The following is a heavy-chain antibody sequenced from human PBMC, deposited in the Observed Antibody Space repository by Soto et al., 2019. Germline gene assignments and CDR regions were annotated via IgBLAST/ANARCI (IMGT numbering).Heavy chain of an antibody. CDR1: GGSFSGYY. D-gene: IGHD6-6*01. V-gene: IGHV4-34*01. Sequence: SETLSLTCAFYGGSFSGYYWSWIRQPPGKGLEWIGEINHSGSTNYNPSLKSRVTISVDTSKNQFSLKLSSVTAADTAVYYCARGRNRSRTLQLVSRVPWFDPWGQGTLVTVSS. CDR3: ARGRNRSRTLQLVSRVPWFDP. CDR2: INHSGST. J-gene: IGHJ5*02.